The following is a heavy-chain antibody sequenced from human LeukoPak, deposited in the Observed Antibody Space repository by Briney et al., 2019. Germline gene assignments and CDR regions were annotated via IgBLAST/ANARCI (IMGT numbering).Heavy chain of an antibody. J-gene: IGHJ5*02. CDR3: ARVGYDFWSGYLEDNWFDP. D-gene: IGHD3-3*01. CDR2: IYYSGST. V-gene: IGHV4-39*07. CDR1: GGSISSSSYY. Sequence: PSETLSLTCTVSGGSISSSSYYWGWIRQPPGTGLEWIGSIYYSGSTYYNPSLKSRVTISVDTSKNQFSLKLSSVTAADTAVYYCARVGYDFWSGYLEDNWFDPWGQGTLVTVSS.